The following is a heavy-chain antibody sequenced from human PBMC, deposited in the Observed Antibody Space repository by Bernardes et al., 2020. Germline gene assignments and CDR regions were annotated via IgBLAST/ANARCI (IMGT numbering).Heavy chain of an antibody. J-gene: IGHJ4*02. V-gene: IGHV4-59*01. CDR2: IYYSGST. Sequence: SETLSLTCTVSGGSISRYDWSCIRQHPGRGLEWIGYIYYSGSTNYNPSLKSRVTISVDTSKNQFSLKLSSVTAADTAVYYCAREVATIGFFDYWGQGTLVTVSS. CDR1: GGSISRYD. CDR3: AREVATIGFFDY. D-gene: IGHD5-12*01.